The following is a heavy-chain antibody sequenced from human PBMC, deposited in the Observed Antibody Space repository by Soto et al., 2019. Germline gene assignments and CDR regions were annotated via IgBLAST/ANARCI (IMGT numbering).Heavy chain of an antibody. V-gene: IGHV3-21*01. CDR3: ARYPGYCSSTSWPGYWFAP. CDR1: GFTFSSYS. D-gene: IGHD2-2*01. J-gene: IGHJ5*02. CDR2: ISSSSSYI. Sequence: EVQLVESGGGLVKPGGSLRLSCAASGFTFSSYSMNWVRQAPGKGLEWVSSISSSSSYIYYADSVKGRFTISRDNAKNSLFLQNNRLRAEDTAVYFRARYPGYCSSTSWPGYWFAPWGQGTLVTVSS.